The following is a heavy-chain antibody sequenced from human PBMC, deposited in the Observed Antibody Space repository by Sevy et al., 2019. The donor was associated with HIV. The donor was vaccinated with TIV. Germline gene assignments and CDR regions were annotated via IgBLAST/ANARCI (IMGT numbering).Heavy chain of an antibody. D-gene: IGHD3-10*01. CDR1: GFTFSRYA. CDR3: ARGRITMVRGVRSGMDV. CDR2: ISYDGSNK. Sequence: GGSLRLSCAASGFTFSRYAMHWVRQAPGKGLEWVAVISYDGSNKYYADSVKGRFTISRDNSKNTLYLQMNSLRAEDTAVYYCARGRITMVRGVRSGMDVWGQGTTVTVSS. V-gene: IGHV3-30-3*01. J-gene: IGHJ6*02.